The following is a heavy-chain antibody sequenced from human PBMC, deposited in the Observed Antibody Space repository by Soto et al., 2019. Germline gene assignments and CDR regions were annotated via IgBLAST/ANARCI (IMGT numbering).Heavy chain of an antibody. CDR3: ARSPRIHLFDY. J-gene: IGHJ4*02. CDR2: IYYSGST. V-gene: IGHV4-59*01. Sequence: SETLSLTCTFSCGSIISYYWSWIRQPPGKGLEWIGYIYYSGSTNYNPSLKSRVSISVDTPKNQFSLKLSSVTAADTAVYYCARSPRIHLFDYWGQGTLVTVSS. D-gene: IGHD3-3*02. CDR1: CGSIISYY.